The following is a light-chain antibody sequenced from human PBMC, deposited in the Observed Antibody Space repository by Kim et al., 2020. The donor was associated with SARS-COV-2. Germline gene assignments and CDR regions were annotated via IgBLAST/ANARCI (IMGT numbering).Light chain of an antibody. Sequence: SASVRDRVTITCQASQRISSYLNWYQQKPGKAPNLLIYAASSLQSGVPSSFSGSVSGTDFTLTISSLQPEDFATYYCQQSYNTPYTYGQGTKLEI. CDR3: QQSYNTPYT. J-gene: IGKJ2*01. CDR1: QRISSY. V-gene: IGKV1-39*01. CDR2: AAS.